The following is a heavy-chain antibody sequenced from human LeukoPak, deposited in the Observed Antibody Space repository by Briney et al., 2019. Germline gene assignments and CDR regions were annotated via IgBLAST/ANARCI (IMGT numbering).Heavy chain of an antibody. J-gene: IGHJ5*02. Sequence: GASVKVSCKASVYTFIDHGISWVRQAPGQGLEWMGWISAYNGNTNYAQKLQGRLTMTTDTSTRTAYMELRSLRSDDTAVYYCARDSGSGWYNWFDPWGQGTLVTVSS. V-gene: IGHV1-18*01. CDR3: ARDSGSGWYNWFDP. CDR2: ISAYNGNT. CDR1: VYTFIDHG. D-gene: IGHD6-19*01.